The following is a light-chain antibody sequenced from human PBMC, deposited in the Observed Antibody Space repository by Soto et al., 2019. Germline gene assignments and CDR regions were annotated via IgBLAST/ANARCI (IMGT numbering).Light chain of an antibody. Sequence: EIVLTQSPGPLSLSPGERTTLSCRASQSVRSTYLAWYQQRPGQAPRLLIYGATSRATGIPDRFQGSGSGTDFTLTISRLEPEDFAVYFCQQYGSTPLTFGQGTKVEIK. CDR1: QSVRSTY. CDR3: QQYGSTPLT. V-gene: IGKV3-20*01. CDR2: GAT. J-gene: IGKJ1*01.